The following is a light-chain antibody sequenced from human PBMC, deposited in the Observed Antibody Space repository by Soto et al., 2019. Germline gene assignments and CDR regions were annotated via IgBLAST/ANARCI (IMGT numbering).Light chain of an antibody. CDR2: GAS. V-gene: IGKV3-15*01. CDR3: QQYKDWPQT. Sequence: EIVMTQSPATLSVSPGERATLSCRASQSVSSTLAWYQQKPGQAPRPLTYGASTRATGIPARFSGSGSWTEFTLTISSLQSEDFAVYDCQQYKDWPQTFGQGTKVEIK. CDR1: QSVSST. J-gene: IGKJ1*01.